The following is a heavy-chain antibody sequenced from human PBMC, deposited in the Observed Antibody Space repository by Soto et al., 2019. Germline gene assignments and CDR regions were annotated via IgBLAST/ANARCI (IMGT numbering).Heavy chain of an antibody. Sequence: SVKVSCKASGGTFSSYAISWVRQAPGQGLEWMGGIIPIFGTANYAQKFQGRVTITADESTSTAYMELSSLRSEDTAVYYCARDGEDTYYYYGMDVWGQGTTVTVSS. V-gene: IGHV1-69*13. CDR2: IIPIFGTA. CDR3: ARDGEDTYYYYGMDV. J-gene: IGHJ6*02. D-gene: IGHD3-10*01. CDR1: GGTFSSYA.